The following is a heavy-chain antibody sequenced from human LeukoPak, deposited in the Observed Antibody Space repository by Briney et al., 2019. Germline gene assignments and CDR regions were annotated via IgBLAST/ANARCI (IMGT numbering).Heavy chain of an antibody. Sequence: GGSLRLSCAASGFTFSRSDMSWIRQTPGKGLEWVSATSSSGGNTFTADSVKGRFTISRDNSKNTLYLQMNSLRAEDTAVYYCAKDRRATKQLIGYWGQGTLVTVSS. CDR3: AKDRRATKQLIGY. CDR2: TSSSGGNT. D-gene: IGHD6-6*01. V-gene: IGHV3-23*01. CDR1: GFTFSRSD. J-gene: IGHJ4*02.